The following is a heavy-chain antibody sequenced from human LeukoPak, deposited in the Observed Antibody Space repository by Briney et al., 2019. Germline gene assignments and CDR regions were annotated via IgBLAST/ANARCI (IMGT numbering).Heavy chain of an antibody. CDR3: VKVKSPYYYYYMDV. V-gene: IGHV3-33*06. J-gene: IGHJ6*03. CDR2: IWYDGSNK. CDR1: GFTFSSYG. Sequence: GGSLRLSCAASGFTFSSYGMHWVRQAPGKGLEWVAVIWYDGSNKYYADSVKGRFTISRDNSKNTLYLQMNSLRAEGTAVYYCVKVKSPYYYYYMDVWGKGTTVTVSS.